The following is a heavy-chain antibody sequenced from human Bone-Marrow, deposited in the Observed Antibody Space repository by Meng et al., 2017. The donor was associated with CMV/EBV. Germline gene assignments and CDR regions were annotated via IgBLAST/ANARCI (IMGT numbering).Heavy chain of an antibody. Sequence: ESLKISCAASGFTFSSYSMNWVRQAPGKGLEWVSYISSSSSTIYYADSVKGRFNISRDNAKNSLYLQMNSLRAEDTAVYYCSRVTGAGWQPFPDFWGQGTTVTVSS. CDR3: SRVTGAGWQPFPDF. CDR2: ISSSSSTI. D-gene: IGHD4-23*01. CDR1: GFTFSSYS. J-gene: IGHJ6*02. V-gene: IGHV3-48*04.